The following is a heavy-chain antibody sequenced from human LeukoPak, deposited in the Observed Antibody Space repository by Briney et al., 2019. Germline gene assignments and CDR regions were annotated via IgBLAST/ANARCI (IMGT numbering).Heavy chain of an antibody. J-gene: IGHJ5*02. CDR3: ARQEYCSGGSCYTWFDP. V-gene: IGHV5-51*01. Sequence: PGESLKISCKGSGYSINNYWIGWVRQMPGKGLEWMGIIYPADSDIRYSPSLQGQVTISADKSISTAYLQWSSLKASDTAMYYCARQEYCSGGSCYTWFDPWGQGTLVTVSS. CDR2: IYPADSDI. CDR1: GYSINNYW. D-gene: IGHD2-15*01.